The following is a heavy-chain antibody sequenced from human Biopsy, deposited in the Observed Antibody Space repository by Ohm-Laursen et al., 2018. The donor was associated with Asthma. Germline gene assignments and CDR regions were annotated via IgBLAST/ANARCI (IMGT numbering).Heavy chain of an antibody. V-gene: IGHV4-61*01. Sequence: SETLSLTCTVSGGSVSSGSYYRSWIRQPPGKGLAWVSYISYSGSTDYNPSLKSRLTISMDTSKNQFSLKLSSVTAADTAVYYCARVPTTLRYFDLWGRGTLVTVSS. CDR2: ISYSGST. D-gene: IGHD2-15*01. CDR3: ARVPTTLRYFDL. J-gene: IGHJ2*01. CDR1: GGSVSSGSYY.